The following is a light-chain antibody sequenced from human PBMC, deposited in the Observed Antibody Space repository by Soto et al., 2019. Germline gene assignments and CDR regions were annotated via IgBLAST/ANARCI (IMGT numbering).Light chain of an antibody. Sequence: DIVLTQSPGTLSLSPGERATLSCRTSQSVSSNYLAWYQQKPGQAPRLLIYGASTRATGIPDRFSGSGSGADFTLTIGRLEPEDFAVYYCQQYGTSFWTFGQGTKVDIK. CDR1: QSVSSNY. J-gene: IGKJ1*01. V-gene: IGKV3-20*01. CDR3: QQYGTSFWT. CDR2: GAS.